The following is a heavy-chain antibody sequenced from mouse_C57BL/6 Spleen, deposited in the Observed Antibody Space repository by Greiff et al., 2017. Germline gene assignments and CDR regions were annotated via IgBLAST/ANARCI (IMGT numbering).Heavy chain of an antibody. CDR1: GFNIKDYY. Sequence: VQLQQSGAELVKPGASVKLSCTASGFNIKDYYMHWVMQRTEQGLEWIGRIDPEDGETKYAPKFHGKATITADHSSNTAYLQLSSLKAEDTAVYYCARSTVVAPYAMDYWGQGASVTVSS. J-gene: IGHJ4*01. CDR3: ARSTVVAPYAMDY. CDR2: IDPEDGET. D-gene: IGHD1-1*01. V-gene: IGHV14-2*01.